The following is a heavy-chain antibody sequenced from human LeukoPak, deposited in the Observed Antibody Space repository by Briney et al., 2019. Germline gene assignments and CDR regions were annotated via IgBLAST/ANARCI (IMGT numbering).Heavy chain of an antibody. CDR2: ISSSSSYI. Sequence: GGSLRLSCAASGFTFSSYSMNWVRQAPGKGLEWVSSISSSSSYIYYADSVKGRFTISRDNAKNSVYLQMNSLRAEDTAVYYCARGNDSGTYYGDAFDIWGQGTMVTVSS. D-gene: IGHD1-26*01. V-gene: IGHV3-21*01. J-gene: IGHJ3*02. CDR3: ARGNDSGTYYGDAFDI. CDR1: GFTFSSYS.